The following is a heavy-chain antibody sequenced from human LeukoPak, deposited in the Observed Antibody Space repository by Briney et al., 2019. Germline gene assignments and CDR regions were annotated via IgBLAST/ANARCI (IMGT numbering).Heavy chain of an antibody. V-gene: IGHV3-30*02. CDR2: IQYDDSEE. J-gene: IGHJ4*02. D-gene: IGHD1-1*01. CDR3: AREGGTIEIGELDY. CDR1: GFAFDFRVSG. Sequence: GGSLRLSCVASGFAFDFRVSGMHWVRQAPGKGLEGVAFIQYDDSEESYADSLKGRCTTSRDNSKKTVSLQINSLRAEDTGVYYCAREGGTIEIGELDYWGQGTLVTVSS.